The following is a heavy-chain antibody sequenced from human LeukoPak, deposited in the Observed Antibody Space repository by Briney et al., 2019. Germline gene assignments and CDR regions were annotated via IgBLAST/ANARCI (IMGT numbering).Heavy chain of an antibody. Sequence: AISGGGGSTYYADSVRGRFTISRDNSKNTLYLQVNSLRAEDTAVYYCAKGGKWDVTPFDYWGQGTLVTVSS. V-gene: IGHV3-23*01. CDR3: AKGGKWDVTPFDY. CDR2: ISGGGGST. D-gene: IGHD1-26*01. J-gene: IGHJ4*02.